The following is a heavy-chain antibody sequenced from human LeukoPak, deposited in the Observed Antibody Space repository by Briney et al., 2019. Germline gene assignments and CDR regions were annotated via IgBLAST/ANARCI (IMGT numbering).Heavy chain of an antibody. CDR2: ISGSGVST. J-gene: IGHJ4*02. D-gene: IGHD7-27*01. Sequence: PGGSLRLSCAASGFTFSSYAMSWVRQAPGKGLEWVSGISGSGVSTYYADSVKGRFTISRDNSKNTLYLQMNSLRPEDTAVYYCARGTGDNFDYWGQGTLVTVSS. CDR3: ARGTGDNFDY. CDR1: GFTFSSYA. V-gene: IGHV3-23*01.